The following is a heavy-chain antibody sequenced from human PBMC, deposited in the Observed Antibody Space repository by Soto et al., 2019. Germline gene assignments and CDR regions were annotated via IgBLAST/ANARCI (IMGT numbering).Heavy chain of an antibody. CDR1: GFTFSSYS. CDR3: AREQGKKAAAPLYYYYGMDV. Sequence: PGGSLRLSCAASGFTFSSYSMNWVRQAPGKGLEWVSSISSSSSYIYYADSVKGRFTISRDNAKNSLYLQMNSLRAEDTAVYYCAREQGKKAAAPLYYYYGMDVWGQGTTVTVSS. J-gene: IGHJ6*02. V-gene: IGHV3-21*01. CDR2: ISSSSSYI. D-gene: IGHD6-13*01.